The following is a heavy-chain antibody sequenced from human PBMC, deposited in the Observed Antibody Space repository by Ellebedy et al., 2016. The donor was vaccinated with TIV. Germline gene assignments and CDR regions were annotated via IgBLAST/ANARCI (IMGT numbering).Heavy chain of an antibody. CDR2: INSDGSST. CDR3: ARASAGLDY. CDR1: GIIFSNYW. V-gene: IGHV3-74*01. J-gene: IGHJ4*02. D-gene: IGHD6-13*01. Sequence: GESLKISCAASGIIFSNYWMHWVRQAPGKGLVWVSRINSDGSSTSYADSVKGRFTISRDNAKNTLYLQMNSLRAEDTAVYYCARASAGLDYWGQGTLVTVSS.